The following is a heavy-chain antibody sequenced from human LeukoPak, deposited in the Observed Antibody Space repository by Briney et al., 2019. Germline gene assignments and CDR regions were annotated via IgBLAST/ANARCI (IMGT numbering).Heavy chain of an antibody. J-gene: IGHJ4*02. CDR2: IYYSGST. CDR1: GGSISSSAYY. D-gene: IGHD6-19*01. Sequence: PSETLSLTCTVSGGSISSSAYYWGWIRQPPGKVLEWIGSIYYSGSTYYNPSLKSRVTISVDTSKNQFSVKLSSVTAADTAMYYCARHHVHSGRDAGPDYWGQGSLVTVSS. V-gene: IGHV4-39*01. CDR3: ARHHVHSGRDAGPDY.